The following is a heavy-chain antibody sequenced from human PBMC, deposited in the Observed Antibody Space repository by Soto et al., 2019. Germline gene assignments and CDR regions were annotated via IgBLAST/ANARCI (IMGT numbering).Heavy chain of an antibody. V-gene: IGHV3-30-3*01. CDR1: GFTFRGYA. CDR2: ISYDGSNK. CDR3: AKDRNYPRDQFHY. D-gene: IGHD1-7*01. J-gene: IGHJ4*02. Sequence: GGSLRLSCAASGFTFRGYAMHWVRQAPXKGLXXVAVISYDGSNKYYADSVRGRFTISRDNSKNTIFLHMDSLRAEDTAVYYCAKDRNYPRDQFHYWGQGTLVTVSS.